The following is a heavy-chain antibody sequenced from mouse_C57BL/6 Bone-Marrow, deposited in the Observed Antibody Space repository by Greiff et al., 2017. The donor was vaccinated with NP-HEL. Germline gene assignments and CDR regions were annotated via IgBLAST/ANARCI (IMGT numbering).Heavy chain of an antibody. CDR2: ISYDGSN. CDR3: ARRGWAHQAWFAY. J-gene: IGHJ3*01. V-gene: IGHV3-6*01. D-gene: IGHD3-3*01. Sequence: EVKLMESGPGLVKPSQSLSLTCSVTGYSITSGYYWNWIRQFPGNKLEWMGYISYDGSNNYNPSLKNRISITRDTSKNQFFLKLNSVTTEDTATYYCARRGWAHQAWFAYWGQGTLVTVSA. CDR1: GYSITSGYY.